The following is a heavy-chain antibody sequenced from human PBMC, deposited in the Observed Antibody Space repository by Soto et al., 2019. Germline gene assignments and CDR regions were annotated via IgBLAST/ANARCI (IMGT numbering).Heavy chain of an antibody. V-gene: IGHV3-30-3*01. CDR3: ARDLEVAVAGA. CDR2: ISYDGSNK. D-gene: IGHD6-19*01. CDR1: GFTFSSYA. Sequence: QVQLVESGGGVVQPGRSLRLSCAASGFTFSSYAMHWVRQAPGKGLEWVAVISYDGSNKYYADSVKGRFTISTDNSKNTLDLQMNSLRAEDTAVYYCARDLEVAVAGAWGQGTLVTVSS. J-gene: IGHJ5*02.